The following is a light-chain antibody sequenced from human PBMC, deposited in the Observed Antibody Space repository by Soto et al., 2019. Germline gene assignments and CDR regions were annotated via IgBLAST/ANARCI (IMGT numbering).Light chain of an antibody. CDR3: QQYNNWPLT. CDR2: ATS. V-gene: IGKV3-15*01. Sequence: EVVMTQSPATLSVSPGERATLSCRASETVATNLAWYQQKPGQAPRLLIFATSTRATGIPARFSGSGSGTEFTLTISSLQSEDSAVYHCQQYNNWPLTFGGGTRLEIK. CDR1: ETVATN. J-gene: IGKJ5*01.